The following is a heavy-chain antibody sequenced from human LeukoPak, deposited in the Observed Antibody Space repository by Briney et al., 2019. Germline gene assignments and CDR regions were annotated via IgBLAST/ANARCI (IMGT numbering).Heavy chain of an antibody. D-gene: IGHD2-2*01. CDR3: ASSHYSMLSGVPNPDIVVVPAAGDALPHDAFDI. CDR2: IYTSGST. CDR1: GGSISSGSYY. J-gene: IGHJ3*02. V-gene: IGHV4-61*02. Sequence: SETLSLTCTVSGGSISSGSYYWSWIRQPAGKGLEWIGRIYTSGSTNYNPSLKSRVTISVDTSKNQFSLKLSSVTAADTAVYYCASSHYSMLSGVPNPDIVVVPAAGDALPHDAFDIWGQGTMVTVSS.